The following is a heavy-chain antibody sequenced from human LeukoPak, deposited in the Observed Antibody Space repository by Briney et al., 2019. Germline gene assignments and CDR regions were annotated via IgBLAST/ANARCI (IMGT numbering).Heavy chain of an antibody. Sequence: PGGSLRLSCAASGFTFSSYAMHWVRQAPGKGLEWVAVISYDGSNKYYADSVKGRFTISRDNSKNTLYLQMNSLRAEDTAVYYCARDRYSGSYWGGPFDYWGQGTLVTVSS. V-gene: IGHV3-30-3*01. J-gene: IGHJ4*02. CDR2: ISYDGSNK. CDR3: ARDRYSGSYWGGPFDY. D-gene: IGHD1-26*01. CDR1: GFTFSSYA.